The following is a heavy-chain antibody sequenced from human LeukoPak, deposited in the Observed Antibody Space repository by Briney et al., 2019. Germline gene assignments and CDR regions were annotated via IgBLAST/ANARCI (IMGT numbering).Heavy chain of an antibody. Sequence: SETLSLTCTVSGGSISSYYWSWIRQPPGKGLEWIGYIYYSGSTNYNPSLKSRVTISVDTSKNQFSLKLSSVTAADTAVYYCARLYYGSGSYYKSDAFDTWGQGTMVTVSS. V-gene: IGHV4-59*01. D-gene: IGHD3-10*01. J-gene: IGHJ3*02. CDR3: ARLYYGSGSYYKSDAFDT. CDR1: GGSISSYY. CDR2: IYYSGST.